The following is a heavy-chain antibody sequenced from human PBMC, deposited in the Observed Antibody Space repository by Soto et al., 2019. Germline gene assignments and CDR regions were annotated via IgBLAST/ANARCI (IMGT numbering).Heavy chain of an antibody. V-gene: IGHV3-23*01. Sequence: HPGGSLRLSCAASGFTFSSYAMSWVRQAPGKGLEWVSGISSSGGSTYYADSVKGRFTISRDTSKNTLYLQMDSLRVEDTAVYYCAKDQMVRGATSAWGQGTLVTVSS. J-gene: IGHJ5*02. CDR3: AKDQMVRGATSA. D-gene: IGHD3-10*01. CDR1: GFTFSSYA. CDR2: ISSSGGST.